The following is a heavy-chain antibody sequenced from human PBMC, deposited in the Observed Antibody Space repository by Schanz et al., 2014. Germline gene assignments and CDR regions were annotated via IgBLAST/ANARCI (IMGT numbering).Heavy chain of an antibody. J-gene: IGHJ4*02. V-gene: IGHV3-23*04. Sequence: VQLVESGGGLIQPGGSLRLSCAASGFTFSTYAMSWVRQAPGKGLEWVSAISGSGGSTYYADSVKGRFTISRDNSKNTLYLQLNSLRADDTAVYVCARAHGNNWYVKALDYWGQGTQVTVSS. CDR3: ARAHGNNWYVKALDY. CDR2: ISGSGGST. D-gene: IGHD1-1*01. CDR1: GFTFSTYA.